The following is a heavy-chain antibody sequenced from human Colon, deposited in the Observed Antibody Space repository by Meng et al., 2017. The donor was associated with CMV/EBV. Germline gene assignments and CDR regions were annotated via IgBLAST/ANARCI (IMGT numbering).Heavy chain of an antibody. D-gene: IGHD1-1*01. J-gene: IGHJ4*02. CDR2: ISGSGGST. CDR1: GFTFSSYA. V-gene: IGHV3-23*01. CDR3: ANRVHTTSDGPAAGN. Sequence: GESLKISCAASGFTSGFTFSSYAMNWVRQAPGKGLEWVSGISGSGGSTNYADSVKGRFTISRDNSKKTLYLQMNSLRVEDTAIYYCANRVHTTSDGPAAGNWGQGTRVTVSS.